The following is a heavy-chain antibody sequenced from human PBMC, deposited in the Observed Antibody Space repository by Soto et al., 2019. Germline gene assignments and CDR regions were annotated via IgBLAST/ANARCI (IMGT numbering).Heavy chain of an antibody. Sequence: QVQLQESGPGLVKPSQTLSLTCTVSGGSISSGGYYWSWIRQHPGKGLEWIGYIYYSGSTYYNPSLKSRVTISVDTSXXQXSXXLSSVTAADTAVYYCARESARGIKPYYGSGSAMDVWGQGTTVTVSS. V-gene: IGHV4-31*03. J-gene: IGHJ6*02. CDR2: IYYSGST. CDR1: GGSISSGGYY. CDR3: ARESARGIKPYYGSGSAMDV. D-gene: IGHD3-10*01.